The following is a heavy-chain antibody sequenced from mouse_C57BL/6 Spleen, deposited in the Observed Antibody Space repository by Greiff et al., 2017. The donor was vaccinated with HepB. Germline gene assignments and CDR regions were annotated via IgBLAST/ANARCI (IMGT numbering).Heavy chain of an antibody. Sequence: EVMLVESGGDLVKPGGSLKLSCAASGFTFSSYGMSWVRQTPDKRLEWVATISSGGSYTYYPDSVKGRFTISRDNAKNTLYLQMSSLKSEDTALYYCARLSNDYAMDYWGQGTSVTVSS. CDR3: ARLSNDYAMDY. V-gene: IGHV5-6*01. CDR1: GFTFSSYG. CDR2: ISSGGSYT. J-gene: IGHJ4*01. D-gene: IGHD2-5*01.